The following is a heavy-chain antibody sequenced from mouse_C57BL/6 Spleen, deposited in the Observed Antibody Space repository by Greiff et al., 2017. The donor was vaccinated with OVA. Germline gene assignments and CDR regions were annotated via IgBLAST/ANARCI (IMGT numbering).Heavy chain of an antibody. J-gene: IGHJ4*01. CDR2: INPGSGGT. V-gene: IGHV1-54*01. CDR1: GYAFTNYL. D-gene: IGHD2-4*01. CDR3: ARGGTITEDAMDY. Sequence: QVQLQQSGAELVRPGTSVKVSCKASGYAFTNYLIEWVKQRPGQGLEWIGVINPGSGGTNYNEKFKGKATLTADKSSSTAYMQLSSLTSEDSAVYFCARGGTITEDAMDYWGQGTSVTVSS.